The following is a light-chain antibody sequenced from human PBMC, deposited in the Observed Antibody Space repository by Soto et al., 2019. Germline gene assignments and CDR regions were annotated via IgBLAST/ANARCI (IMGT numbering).Light chain of an antibody. Sequence: EIELPQSPGPLSLYQCERATLSFSASQSVSSSYLAWYQQKPGQAPRLLIYDASSRATGIPDRFSGSGSGTDLTLTISRLQPEDFAVYYCQQYASSPLTFGGGTKVDIK. CDR3: QQYASSPLT. J-gene: IGKJ4*01. CDR1: QSVSSSY. CDR2: DAS. V-gene: IGKV3-20*01.